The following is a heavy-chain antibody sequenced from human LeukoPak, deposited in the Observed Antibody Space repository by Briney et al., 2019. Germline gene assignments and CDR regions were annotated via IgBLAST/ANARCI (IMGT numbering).Heavy chain of an antibody. J-gene: IGHJ4*02. Sequence: GGSLRLSCTASGFTFGDYAMSWVRQAPGKGLEWVGFIRSKAYGGTTEYAASVKGRFTISRDDSKIIAYLQMNSLKTEDTAVYYCTRPARGGDGGGLDYWGQGTLVTVSS. D-gene: IGHD2-21*02. CDR3: TRPARGGDGGGLDY. V-gene: IGHV3-49*04. CDR1: GFTFGDYA. CDR2: IRSKAYGGTT.